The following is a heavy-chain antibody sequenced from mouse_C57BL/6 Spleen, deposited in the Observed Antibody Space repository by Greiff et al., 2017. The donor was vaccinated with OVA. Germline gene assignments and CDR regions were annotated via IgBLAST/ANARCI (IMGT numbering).Heavy chain of an antibody. CDR3: AKGYYDYDVGAMDY. D-gene: IGHD2-4*01. CDR1: GYTFTSYT. Sequence: VKLVESGAELARPGASVKMSCKASGYTFTSYTMHWVKQRPGQGLEWIGYINPSSGYTKYNQKFKDKATLTADKSSSTAYMQLSSLTSEDSAVYYCAKGYYDYDVGAMDYWGQGTSVTVSS. V-gene: IGHV1-4*01. J-gene: IGHJ4*01. CDR2: INPSSGYT.